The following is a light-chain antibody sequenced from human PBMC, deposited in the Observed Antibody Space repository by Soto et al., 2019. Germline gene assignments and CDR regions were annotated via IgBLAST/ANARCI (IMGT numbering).Light chain of an antibody. CDR1: SSDVGGYNY. Sequence: QSVLTQPPSASGSPGQSVTISCTGTSSDVGGYNYVSWYQQRPGKAPKLMIYEVTTRPSGVPDRFSGSRSGNTASLTVSGLQAEDEADYYCSSYAGSDNYVFGTGTKVTVL. CDR2: EVT. CDR3: SSYAGSDNYV. V-gene: IGLV2-8*01. J-gene: IGLJ1*01.